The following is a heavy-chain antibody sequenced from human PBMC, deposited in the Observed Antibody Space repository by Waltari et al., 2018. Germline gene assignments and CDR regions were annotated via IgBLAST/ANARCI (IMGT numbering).Heavy chain of an antibody. Sequence: EVQLVESGGGLVQPGGSLRLSCAASGFTFSSYSMNWVRQAPGKGLEWVSYISSSSSTIYYADSVKGRFTISRDNAKNSLYLQMNSLRSEDTAVYYCATDHPDGNWFDPWGQGTLVTVSS. CDR3: ATDHPDGNWFDP. V-gene: IGHV3-48*04. CDR2: ISSSSSTI. J-gene: IGHJ5*02. CDR1: GFTFSSYS.